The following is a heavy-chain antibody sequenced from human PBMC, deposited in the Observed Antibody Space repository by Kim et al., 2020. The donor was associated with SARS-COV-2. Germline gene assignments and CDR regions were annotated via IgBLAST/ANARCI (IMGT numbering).Heavy chain of an antibody. CDR1: GGSISSGGYY. Sequence: SETLSLTCTVSGGSISSGGYYWSWIRQHPGKGLEWIVYIYYSGSTYYNPSLKSRVTISVDTSKNQFSLKLSSVTAADTAVYYCARDPRYCSGGSCYSGRFDYWGQGTLVTVSS. J-gene: IGHJ4*02. CDR2: IYYSGST. CDR3: ARDPRYCSGGSCYSGRFDY. D-gene: IGHD2-15*01. V-gene: IGHV4-31*03.